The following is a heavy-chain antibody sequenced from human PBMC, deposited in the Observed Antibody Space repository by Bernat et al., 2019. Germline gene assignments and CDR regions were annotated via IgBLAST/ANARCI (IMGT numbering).Heavy chain of an antibody. CDR1: GTSISRDH. V-gene: IGHV4-59*08. D-gene: IGHD1-14*01. J-gene: IGHJ4*02. CDR2: IYHTGSA. CDR3: VRHPGSTAVY. Sequence: QVQLQESGPGLVKPSETLSLTCTVSGTSISRDHWTWIRQPPGKGLEWIGDIYHTGSANFNSPLKSRVTISIDTSKNQFSLKLSSVTAADTAVYYCVRHPGSTAVYWGQGTLVTVYS.